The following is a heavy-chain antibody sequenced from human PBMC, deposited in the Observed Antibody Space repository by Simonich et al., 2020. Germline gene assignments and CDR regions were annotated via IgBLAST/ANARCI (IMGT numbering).Heavy chain of an antibody. CDR1: GYTFTGYY. V-gene: IGHV1-3*01. CDR3: ARGPAERWFDP. CDR2: INAGNGNT. D-gene: IGHD2-2*01. Sequence: QVQLVQSGAEVKKPGASVKVSCKASGYTFTGYYMHWVRQAPGQGLEWMGWINAGNGNTKYSQKFQGRVTITRDTSASTAYMELSSLRSEDTAVYYCARGPAERWFDPWGQGTLVTVSS. J-gene: IGHJ5*02.